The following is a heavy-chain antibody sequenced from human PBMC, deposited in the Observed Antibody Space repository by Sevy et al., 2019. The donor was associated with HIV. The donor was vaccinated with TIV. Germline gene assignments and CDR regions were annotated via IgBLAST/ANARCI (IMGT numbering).Heavy chain of an antibody. Sequence: GGSLRLSCTASGFTFSSYAMYWVRQAPGKGLEWVAVISIDGNNKDYAESVKGRFTISRDNSKNTLYLQMNSLRTEDTAVYYCASHYYDSTGYYYPLDNWGQGTLVTVSS. J-gene: IGHJ4*02. CDR3: ASHYYDSTGYYYPLDN. CDR1: GFTFSSYA. CDR2: ISIDGNNK. D-gene: IGHD3-22*01. V-gene: IGHV3-30*04.